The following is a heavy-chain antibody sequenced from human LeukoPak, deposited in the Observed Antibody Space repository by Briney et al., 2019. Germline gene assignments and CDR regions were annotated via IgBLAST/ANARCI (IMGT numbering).Heavy chain of an antibody. D-gene: IGHD3-3*01. CDR3: ATPYYDFWSGYSS. Sequence: SVKVSCKASGGTFSSYAISWVRQAPGQGLEWMGRIIPIFGTANYAQKFQGRVTITTDESTSSAYMELSSLRSEDTAVYYCATPYYDFWSGYSSWGQGTLVTVSS. CDR2: IIPIFGTA. V-gene: IGHV1-69*05. J-gene: IGHJ4*02. CDR1: GGTFSSYA.